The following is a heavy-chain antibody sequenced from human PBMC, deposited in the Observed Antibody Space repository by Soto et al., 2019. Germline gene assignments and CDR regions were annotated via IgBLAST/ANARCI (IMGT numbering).Heavy chain of an antibody. CDR2: IYYSGST. Sequence: SETLSLTCTVSGGSISSSFWSWIRQPPGKGLEWIGYIYYSGSTNYNPSLKSRVTMSVDTSKNQVSLKLSSVTAADSALYYCARAGNSGNLIRIHYWGQGTLVTVS. CDR3: ARAGNSGNLIRIHY. D-gene: IGHD2-21*02. J-gene: IGHJ4*02. V-gene: IGHV4-59*01. CDR1: GGSISSSF.